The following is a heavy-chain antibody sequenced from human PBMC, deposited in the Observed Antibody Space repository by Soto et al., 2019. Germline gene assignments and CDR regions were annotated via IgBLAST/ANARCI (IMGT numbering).Heavy chain of an antibody. J-gene: IGHJ5*02. V-gene: IGHV3-74*01. CDR1: GFTFSSYW. CDR3: ARVRYGDYRRFDP. CDR2: INSDASTT. D-gene: IGHD4-17*01. Sequence: EVQLVESGGGLVQPGGSLTLSYTASGFTFSSYWMHWIRQVPGKGLVWVSRINSDASTTTYADSVKGRFTISRDNAKNTLYLQMNSLRAEDTAVYYCARVRYGDYRRFDPWGQGTLVTVSS.